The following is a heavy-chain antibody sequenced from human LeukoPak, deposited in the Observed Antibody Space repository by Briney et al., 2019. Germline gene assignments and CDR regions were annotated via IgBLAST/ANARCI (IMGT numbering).Heavy chain of an antibody. CDR1: GGSISSYY. V-gene: IGHV4-59*01. D-gene: IGHD3-22*01. J-gene: IGHJ3*02. Sequence: SETLSLTCTVSGGSISSYYWSWIRQPPGKGLEWIGYIYYSGSTNYNPSLKSRVTISVDTSKNQFSLKLSSVTAADTAVYYCARSDSSGYYSLSAFDIWGQGTTVTVSS. CDR2: IYYSGST. CDR3: ARSDSSGYYSLSAFDI.